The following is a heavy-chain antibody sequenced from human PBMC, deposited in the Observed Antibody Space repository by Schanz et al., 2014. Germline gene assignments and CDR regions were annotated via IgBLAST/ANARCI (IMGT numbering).Heavy chain of an antibody. CDR1: GFTFSSYA. CDR3: AKDISDTSGKDDY. CDR2: ISGRDGST. D-gene: IGHD3-22*01. J-gene: IGHJ4*02. V-gene: IGHV3-23*01. Sequence: EVHLLESGGGLVQPGGSLRLSCAASGFTFSSYAMTWVRQAPGMGLEWVSAISGRDGSTYYADSVRGRFTISRDNSKNTLFLQMNSLRVEDSAIYYCAKDISDTSGKDDYWGQGTLVTVSS.